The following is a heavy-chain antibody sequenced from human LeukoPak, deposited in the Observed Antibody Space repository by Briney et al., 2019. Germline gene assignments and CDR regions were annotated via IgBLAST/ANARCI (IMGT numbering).Heavy chain of an antibody. V-gene: IGHV3-21*01. J-gene: IGHJ4*02. CDR1: GFTFSGHA. CDR3: ARSRRARHCPDFEY. Sequence: VEPGGSLRLSCAASGFTFSGHAMSWVRQAPGKGLEWVASVAGDSHYIYYPDSVRGRFTISRDNAENSLYLQMNSLRAEDTAVYYCARSRRARHCPDFEYWGQGTLVTVSS. CDR2: VAGDSHYI.